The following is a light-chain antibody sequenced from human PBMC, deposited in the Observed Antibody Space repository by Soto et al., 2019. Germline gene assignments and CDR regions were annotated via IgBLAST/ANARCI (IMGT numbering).Light chain of an antibody. V-gene: IGLV1-40*01. CDR3: QSYDGSLGGSV. Sequence: QSVLTQPPSVSGAPGQRVTISCTGSSSNIGTGYDVHWYQQFPGTAPKLLIYGNNNRPSGVPDRFSGSKSGTSAPLAITGLQSEAEADFYCQSYDGSLGGSVFGTGTKLTVL. CDR1: SSNIGTGYD. CDR2: GNN. J-gene: IGLJ1*01.